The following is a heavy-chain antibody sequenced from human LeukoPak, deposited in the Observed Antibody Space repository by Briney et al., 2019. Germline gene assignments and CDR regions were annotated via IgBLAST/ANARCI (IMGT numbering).Heavy chain of an antibody. Sequence: LSXXXSXXXFSXXYXXWXRQAPGKGLEWVSYISSSGSTIYYADSVKGRFTISRDNAKNSLYLQMNSLRAEDTAVYYCARGGQWLVYWFDPWGQGTLVTVSS. V-gene: IGHV3-11*01. CDR2: ISSSGSTI. CDR3: ARGGQWLVYWFDP. D-gene: IGHD6-19*01. CDR1: XXXFSXXY. J-gene: IGHJ5*02.